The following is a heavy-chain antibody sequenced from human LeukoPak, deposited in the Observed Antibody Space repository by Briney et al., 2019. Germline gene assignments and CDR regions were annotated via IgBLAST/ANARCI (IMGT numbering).Heavy chain of an antibody. CDR1: GGSISSSSYY. J-gene: IGHJ5*02. CDR2: FYYSGST. CDR3: ARDLWAGGSLFWFDP. Sequence: SETLSLTCTVSGGSISSSSYYWGWIRQPPGKGLEWIGSFYYSGSTYYNPSLKSRVTISVDTSKNQFSLKLSSVTAADTAVYYCARDLWAGGSLFWFDPWGQGTLATVSS. D-gene: IGHD4-23*01. V-gene: IGHV4-39*07.